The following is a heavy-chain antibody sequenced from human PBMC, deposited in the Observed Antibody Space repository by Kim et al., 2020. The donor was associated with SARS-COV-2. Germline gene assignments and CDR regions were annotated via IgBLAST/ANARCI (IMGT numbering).Heavy chain of an antibody. V-gene: IGHV1-46*01. J-gene: IGHJ5*02. CDR3: ARYEAP. D-gene: IGHD3-16*01. Sequence: SGGSTSYATKFQGGVTMTKDTSTSTVYMELSSLRSEDTAVYYCARYEAPWGQGTLVTVSS. CDR2: SGGST.